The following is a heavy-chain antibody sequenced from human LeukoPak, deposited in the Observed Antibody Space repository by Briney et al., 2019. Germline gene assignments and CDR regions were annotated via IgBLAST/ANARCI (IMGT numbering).Heavy chain of an antibody. D-gene: IGHD4/OR15-4a*01. V-gene: IGHV4-39*01. Sequence: SETLSLTCTVSGVSISSSNSYWGWIRQPPGKGLEWIGSIYYSGNTYYNASLKSQVSVSIDTSNNQFSLKLSSVTAADTAVYYCARSDGAWYFDLWGRGTLVTVSS. CDR2: IYYSGNT. J-gene: IGHJ2*01. CDR1: GVSISSSNSY. CDR3: ARSDGAWYFDL.